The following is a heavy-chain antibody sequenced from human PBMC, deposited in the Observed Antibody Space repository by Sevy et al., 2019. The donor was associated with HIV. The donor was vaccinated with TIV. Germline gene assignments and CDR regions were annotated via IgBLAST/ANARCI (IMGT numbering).Heavy chain of an antibody. D-gene: IGHD6-19*01. CDR1: GFTVNDKY. J-gene: IGHJ4*02. Sequence: GGSLRLSCAISGFTVNDKYIIWVRQAPGKGLEWVSVIFSSGSTYYADSAKGRFTISRDNSKNTVYLQMNSLRAEDTAVYYCVSLLLSYRSGWSYFDYWGQGTLVTVSS. V-gene: IGHV3-66*02. CDR2: IFSSGST. CDR3: VSLLLSYRSGWSYFDY.